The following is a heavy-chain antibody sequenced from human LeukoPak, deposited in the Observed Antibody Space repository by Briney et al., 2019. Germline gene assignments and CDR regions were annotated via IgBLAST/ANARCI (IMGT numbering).Heavy chain of an antibody. J-gene: IGHJ4*01. CDR2: ISGSGSDI. CDR1: GFTFSNAW. D-gene: IGHD2-8*01. CDR3: STDPRLLIY. Sequence: GGSLRLSCAASGFTFSNAWMSWVRRAPGKGLEWLAYISGSGSDIYYADSVKGRFTISRDNAKNSLYLQMNSLRPDDTALYYCSTDPRLLIYWGHGTLVTVSS. V-gene: IGHV3-11*01.